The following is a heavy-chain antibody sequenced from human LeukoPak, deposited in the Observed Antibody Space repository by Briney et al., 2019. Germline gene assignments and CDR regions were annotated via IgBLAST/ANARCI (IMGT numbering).Heavy chain of an antibody. V-gene: IGHV3-23*01. Sequence: QPGGSLRLSCAASGFTFSSFAMTWVRQAPGKGLEWVSSITGSHGPTYNTDSVKGRFTISRDNSQNTLYLQMNSLRAEDTAVYYCTKDPNGDCVGAFDPWGQGTLVTVSS. D-gene: IGHD2-21*02. CDR2: ITGSHGPT. J-gene: IGHJ5*02. CDR1: GFTFSSFA. CDR3: TKDPNGDCVGAFDP.